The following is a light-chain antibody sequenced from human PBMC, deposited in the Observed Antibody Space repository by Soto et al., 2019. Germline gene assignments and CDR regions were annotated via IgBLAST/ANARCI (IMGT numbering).Light chain of an antibody. J-gene: IGKJ1*01. CDR3: HQSHRDPWT. V-gene: IGKV1-39*01. Sequence: DIQMTQSPSSLSASVGDRVTITCQASQYIGSHLNWYQQKPGKAPKLLIHAASTLQSGVPSRFSGSGSGTDFTLTISSLQPEDFAIYSCHQSHRDPWTFGQGTKVDIK. CDR1: QYIGSH. CDR2: AAS.